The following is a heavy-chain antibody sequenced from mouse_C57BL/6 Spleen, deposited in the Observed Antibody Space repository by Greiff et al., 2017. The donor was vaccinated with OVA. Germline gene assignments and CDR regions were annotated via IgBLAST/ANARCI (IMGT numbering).Heavy chain of an antibody. CDR1: GFTFSDYG. V-gene: IGHV5-17*01. J-gene: IGHJ1*03. CDR3: ASFYDYDVWYFDV. D-gene: IGHD2-4*01. CDR2: ISSGSSTI. Sequence: DVQLVESGGGLVKPGGSLKLSCAASGFTFSDYGMHWVRQAPEKGLEWVAYISSGSSTIYYADTVKGRFTISRDNAKNTLFLQMTSLRSEDTAMYYCASFYDYDVWYFDVWGTGTTVTVSS.